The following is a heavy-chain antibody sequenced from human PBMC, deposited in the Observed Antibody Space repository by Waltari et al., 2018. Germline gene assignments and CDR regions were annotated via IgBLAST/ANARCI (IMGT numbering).Heavy chain of an antibody. CDR1: GFTVSSNY. Sequence: EVQLVESGGGLIQPGGSLRLSCAASGFTVSSNYMSWVRQAPGKGLEWVSVIDSGGSTYYADSVKGRFTISRDNSKNTLYLQMNSLRAEDTAVYYCARAPSGATGYYYYGMDVWGQGTTVTVSS. CDR3: ARAPSGATGYYYYGMDV. J-gene: IGHJ6*02. CDR2: IDSGGST. D-gene: IGHD1-26*01. V-gene: IGHV3-53*01.